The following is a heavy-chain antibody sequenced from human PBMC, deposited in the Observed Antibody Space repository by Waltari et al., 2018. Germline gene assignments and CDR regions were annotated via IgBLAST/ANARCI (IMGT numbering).Heavy chain of an antibody. CDR3: ARAPACGRQWLNCWFDP. V-gene: IGHV4-39*07. D-gene: IGHD6-19*01. CDR1: GGSISSSSYY. Sequence: QLQLQESGPGLVKPSETLSLTCTVSGGSISSSSYYWGWIRQPPGKGLEWIGSIYYSGSTYNNPSRKVRVTIPLDTSNTQFSLKLSSVTAADTAVYYCARAPACGRQWLNCWFDPWGQGTLVTVSS. J-gene: IGHJ5*02. CDR2: IYYSGST.